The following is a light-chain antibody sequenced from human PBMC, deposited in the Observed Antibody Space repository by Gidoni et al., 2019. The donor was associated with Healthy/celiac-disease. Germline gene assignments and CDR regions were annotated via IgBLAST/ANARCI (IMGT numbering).Light chain of an antibody. CDR1: ALPKEY. Sequence: SYELPQPHSVSVSPRQTARITCSGDALPKEYAYWYQQKPGQAPVLVIYKDSERPSGIPERFSGSSSGTTVTLNISGVQAEDEADYYCQSADSSGTYPWVFGGGTKLTVL. J-gene: IGLJ3*02. CDR2: KDS. CDR3: QSADSSGTYPWV. V-gene: IGLV3-25*03.